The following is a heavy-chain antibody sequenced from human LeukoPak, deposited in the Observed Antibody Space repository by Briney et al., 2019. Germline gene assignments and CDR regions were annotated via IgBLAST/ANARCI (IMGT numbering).Heavy chain of an antibody. J-gene: IGHJ4*02. CDR1: GYTFTDYY. CDR3: ARASYSSGWYGSFSFDY. V-gene: IGHV1-18*04. D-gene: IGHD6-19*01. CDR2: ISAYNGNT. Sequence: GASVKVSCKASGYTFTDYYMHWVRQAPGQGLEWMGWISAYNGNTNYAQKLQGRVTMTTDTSTSTAYMELRSLRSDDTAVYYCARASYSSGWYGSFSFDYWGQGTLVTVSS.